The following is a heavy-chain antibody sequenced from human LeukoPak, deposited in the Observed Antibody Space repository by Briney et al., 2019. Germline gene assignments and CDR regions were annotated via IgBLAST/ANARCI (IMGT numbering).Heavy chain of an antibody. Sequence: GGSLRLSCAASGFDFYAYEMNWVRQAPGKGLEWVAYFAGSDTTTYYADSVKGRFTISRDNAKNSLYLQMNSLRAEDTALYYCTTLGYHLDSRGQGTLVTVSS. J-gene: IGHJ4*02. CDR1: GFDFYAYE. V-gene: IGHV3-48*03. D-gene: IGHD3-22*01. CDR2: FAGSDTTT. CDR3: TTLGYHLDS.